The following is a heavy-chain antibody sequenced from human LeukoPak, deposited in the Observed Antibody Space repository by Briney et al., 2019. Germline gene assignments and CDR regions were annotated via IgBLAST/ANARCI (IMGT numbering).Heavy chain of an antibody. D-gene: IGHD3-9*01. Sequence: SETLSLTCTVYGGSFSGYYWSWIRQPPGKGLVWIGEINHSGSTNYNPSLKSRVTISVDTSKNQFSLKLSSVTAADTAVYYCAREYYDILTGYSGYYYGMDVWGQGTTVTVSS. V-gene: IGHV4-34*01. CDR3: AREYYDILTGYSGYYYGMDV. J-gene: IGHJ6*02. CDR1: GGSFSGYY. CDR2: INHSGST.